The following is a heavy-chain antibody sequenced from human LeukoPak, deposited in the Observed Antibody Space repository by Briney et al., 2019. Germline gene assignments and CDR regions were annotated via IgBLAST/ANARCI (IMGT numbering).Heavy chain of an antibody. CDR1: GYTLTELS. V-gene: IGHV1-24*01. Sequence: ASVKVSCKVSGYTLTELSMHWVRQAPGKGLEWMGGFDPEDGETIYAQKFQGRVTITADELTRTAYMELSSLRSEDTAVYYCARAPSLVVTASSWLGWFDPWGQGTLVTVSS. J-gene: IGHJ5*02. D-gene: IGHD2-21*02. CDR2: FDPEDGET. CDR3: ARAPSLVVTASSWLGWFDP.